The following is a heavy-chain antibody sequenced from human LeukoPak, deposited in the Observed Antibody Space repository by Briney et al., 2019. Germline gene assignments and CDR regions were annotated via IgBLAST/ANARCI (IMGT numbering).Heavy chain of an antibody. V-gene: IGHV3-30*04. CDR1: GFTFSSYA. J-gene: IGHJ3*02. CDR3: ARDRAAAGFDAFDI. D-gene: IGHD6-13*01. Sequence: GGSLRLSCAASGFTFSSYAMHWVRQAPGKGLEWVAVISNDGSNKYYADSVKGRFTISRDNSKNTLYLQMNSLRAEDTAVYYCARDRAAAGFDAFDIWGQGTMVTVSS. CDR2: ISNDGSNK.